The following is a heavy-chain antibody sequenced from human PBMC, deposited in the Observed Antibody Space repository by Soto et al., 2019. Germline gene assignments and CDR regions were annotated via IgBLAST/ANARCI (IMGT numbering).Heavy chain of an antibody. V-gene: IGHV3-9*01. J-gene: IGHJ4*02. CDR3: ANSFGSGSYPFDS. D-gene: IGHD3-10*01. CDR1: GFTFSNYA. Sequence: EMQLVESGGGLVQPGRSLRLSCAASGFTFSNYAMHWVRQAPGKGLEWVSLITWNSGSLSYADSVKGRFTISRDNAKNSLYLDMNSLRPEDTALYYCANSFGSGSYPFDSWGQGTLVTVSS. CDR2: ITWNSGSL.